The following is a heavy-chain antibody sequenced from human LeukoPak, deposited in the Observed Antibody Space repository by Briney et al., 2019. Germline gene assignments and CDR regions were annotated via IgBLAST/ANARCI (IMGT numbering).Heavy chain of an antibody. CDR2: ISFDGSNK. J-gene: IGHJ5*02. CDR1: GFTFSSYA. CDR3: AKDETPGFDP. Sequence: GGPLRLSCAASGFTFSSYAMSWVRQAPGKGLEWVAVISFDGSNKYYADSVKGRFTISRDNSKNTLYLQMNSLRAEDTAVYYCAKDETPGFDPWGQGTLVTVSS. V-gene: IGHV3-30*04.